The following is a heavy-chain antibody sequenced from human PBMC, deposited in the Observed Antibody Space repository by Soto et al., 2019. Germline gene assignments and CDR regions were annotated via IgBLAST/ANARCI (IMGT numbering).Heavy chain of an antibody. V-gene: IGHV4-59*01. J-gene: IGHJ4*02. CDR1: GGSISSYY. CDR3: ARSRGTYGEGNYYFDY. Sequence: SETLSLTCTVSGGSISSYYWSWIRQPPGKGLEWIGYIYYSGITDYNPSLKSRVAISVDTSKKQFSLKLSSVTAADTAVYYCARSRGTYGEGNYYFDYWGQGTLVTVSS. CDR2: IYYSGIT. D-gene: IGHD3-10*01.